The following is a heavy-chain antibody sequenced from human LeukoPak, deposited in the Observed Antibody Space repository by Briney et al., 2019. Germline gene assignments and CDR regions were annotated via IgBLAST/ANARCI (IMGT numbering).Heavy chain of an antibody. D-gene: IGHD6-13*01. CDR2: IYYSGST. Sequence: ETLSLTCTXSGGSISSYYWSWIRQPPGKGLEWVGYIYYSGSTHYNPSLKSRVTISVDTSKKQFSLKMTSVTAADTAVYYCARDMGSVAGHDYWGQGTLVTVSS. CDR3: ARDMGSVAGHDY. V-gene: IGHV4-59*01. J-gene: IGHJ4*02. CDR1: GGSISSYY.